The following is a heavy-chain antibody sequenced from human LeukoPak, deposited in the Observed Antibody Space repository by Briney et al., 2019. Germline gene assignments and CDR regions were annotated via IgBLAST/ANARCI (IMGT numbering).Heavy chain of an antibody. J-gene: IGHJ3*02. D-gene: IGHD2-15*01. CDR2: IIPILGIA. Sequence: SVKVSCKASGGTFSSYAISWVRQAPGQGLEWMGRIIPILGIANYAQKFQGRVTITADKSTSTAYMELSSLRTEDTAVYYCARGTGSEAFDIWGPGTMVTVSS. CDR3: ARGTGSEAFDI. CDR1: GGTFSSYA. V-gene: IGHV1-69*04.